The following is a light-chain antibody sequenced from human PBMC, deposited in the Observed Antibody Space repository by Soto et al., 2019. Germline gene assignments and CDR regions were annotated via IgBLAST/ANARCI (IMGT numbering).Light chain of an antibody. CDR2: AAS. J-gene: IGKJ3*01. V-gene: IGKV1-39*01. CDR3: QHSYITPT. CDR1: QSISSY. Sequence: DIPMTKSPSSLSSSVGDRVTITCRASQSISSYLNWYQQKPGKAPKLLIYAASSLQSAVQTRFSGSGSGTDFTLTIRILHLVAFATYYCQHSYITPTFGPGTKVDIK.